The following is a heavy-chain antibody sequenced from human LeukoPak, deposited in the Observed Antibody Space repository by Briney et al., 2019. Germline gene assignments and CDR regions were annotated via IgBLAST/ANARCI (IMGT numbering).Heavy chain of an antibody. D-gene: IGHD6-19*01. Sequence: PSETLSLTCAVSGGSISSGGYSWSWIRQPPGKGLEWIGYIYHSGSTYYNPSLKSRVTISVDRSKNQFSLKLSSVTAADTAVYYCARYIAVAGTYYFDYWGQGTLVTVSS. J-gene: IGHJ4*02. CDR3: ARYIAVAGTYYFDY. CDR1: GGSISSGGYS. V-gene: IGHV4-30-2*01. CDR2: IYHSGST.